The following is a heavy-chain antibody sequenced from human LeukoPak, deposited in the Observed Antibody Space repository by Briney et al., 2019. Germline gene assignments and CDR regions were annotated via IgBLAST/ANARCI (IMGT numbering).Heavy chain of an antibody. J-gene: IGHJ5*02. V-gene: IGHV4-39*07. CDR1: GGSIRSATYY. CDR3: ARGSDPTHLAAGGDWFDP. Sequence: PSETLSLTCSVSGGSIRSATYYWGWIRQPPGKRLEWIGSISYIGNTYYNPSVESRITISADTSKNQFSLKLSSVTAADTAVYYCARGSDPTHLAAGGDWFDPWGQGTLVTVSS. D-gene: IGHD6-13*01. CDR2: ISYIGNT.